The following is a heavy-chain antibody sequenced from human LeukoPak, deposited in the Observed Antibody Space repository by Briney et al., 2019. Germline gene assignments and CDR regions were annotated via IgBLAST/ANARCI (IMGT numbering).Heavy chain of an antibody. CDR3: TTDQVTFTLFDY. Sequence: GGSLRLSCAASGFTFSNAWMSWVRQAPGKGLEWVCRIKSKTDGGTTDYAAPVKGRFTISRDDSKNTLYLQMNSLKTEDTAVYYCTTDQVTFTLFDYWGQGTLVTVSS. V-gene: IGHV3-15*01. D-gene: IGHD5-18*01. J-gene: IGHJ4*02. CDR2: IKSKTDGGTT. CDR1: GFTFSNAW.